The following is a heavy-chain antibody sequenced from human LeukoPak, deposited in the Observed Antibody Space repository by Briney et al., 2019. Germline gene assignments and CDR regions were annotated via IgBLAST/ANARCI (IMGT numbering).Heavy chain of an antibody. J-gene: IGHJ4*02. CDR3: AKAQGSSWPYYFDY. CDR2: ISWNSRSI. CDR1: GFTFDDYA. Sequence: PGRSLRLSCAASGFTFDDYAMHWVRQAPGKGLEWVSGISWNSRSIGYADSVKGRFTISRDNTKNSLYLQMNSLRAEDMALYYCAKAQGSSWPYYFDYWGQGTLVTVSS. V-gene: IGHV3-9*03. D-gene: IGHD6-13*01.